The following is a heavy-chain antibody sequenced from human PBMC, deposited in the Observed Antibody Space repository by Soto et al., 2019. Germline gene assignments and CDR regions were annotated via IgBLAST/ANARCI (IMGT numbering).Heavy chain of an antibody. CDR3: ASERSAQDFDF. D-gene: IGHD1-26*01. Sequence: QVQLVQSGTVVQRRGSSVKVSCQASGGTFSSHGMAWVRQAPGQGLEWMGGIIPTFGTPTYAPKCQGIVTVTADKSTNTAYMELSSLRSEDTGVYYCASERSAQDFDFWGQGTLLTASS. V-gene: IGHV1-69*06. CDR1: GGTFSSHG. CDR2: IIPTFGTP. J-gene: IGHJ4*02.